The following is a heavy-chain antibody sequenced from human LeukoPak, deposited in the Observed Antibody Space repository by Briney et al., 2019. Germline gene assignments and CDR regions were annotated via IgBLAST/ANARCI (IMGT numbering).Heavy chain of an antibody. CDR1: GFTFDDYG. V-gene: IGHV3-20*04. Sequence: GGSLRLSCAASGFTFDDYGMSWVRQAPGKGLEWVSGINWNGGSTGYADSVKGRFTISRDNSKNTLYLQMNSLRAEDTAVYYCAKLREWELPDLFDYWGQGTLVTVSS. CDR2: INWNGGST. D-gene: IGHD1-26*01. J-gene: IGHJ4*02. CDR3: AKLREWELPDLFDY.